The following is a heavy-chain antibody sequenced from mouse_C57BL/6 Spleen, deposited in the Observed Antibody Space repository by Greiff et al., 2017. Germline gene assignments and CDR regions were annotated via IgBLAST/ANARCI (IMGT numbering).Heavy chain of an antibody. J-gene: IGHJ2*01. V-gene: IGHV1-19*01. CDR3: ARWGLRRYYFDY. CDR2: INPYNGGT. D-gene: IGHD2-2*01. CDR1: GYTFTDYY. Sequence: VQLQQSGPVLVKPGASVKMSCKASGYTFTDYYMNWVKQSHGKSLEWIGVINPYNGGTSYNQKFKGKATLTVDKSSSTAYMELNSLTSEDSAVYYCARWGLRRYYFDYWGQGTTLTVSS.